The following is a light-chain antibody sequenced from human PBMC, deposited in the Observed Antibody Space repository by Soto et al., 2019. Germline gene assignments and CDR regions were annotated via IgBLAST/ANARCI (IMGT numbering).Light chain of an antibody. CDR1: SSDVGGYDY. Sequence: QSVLTQPPSASGSRGQSVTISGTGTSSDVGGYDYVSWYQQHPGKAPKLMIYEVTIRPSGVSDRFSGSKSGNTASLTVSGLQAEDEADYYCSSYTGGNPSYVFGTGTKVTVL. CDR2: EVT. CDR3: SSYTGGNPSYV. J-gene: IGLJ1*01. V-gene: IGLV2-8*01.